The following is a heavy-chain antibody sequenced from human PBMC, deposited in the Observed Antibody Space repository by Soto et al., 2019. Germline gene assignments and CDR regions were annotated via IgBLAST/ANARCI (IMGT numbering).Heavy chain of an antibody. CDR2: IYSSGST. Sequence: SETLSLTCTVTGGTISGYYWTWIRQSAGGGLEWIGRIYSSGSTNYNPSLKSRVTISLDTSMNHFSLRLSSVTAADTAVYYCARGQRFSNWFDPWGQGTLVTVSS. D-gene: IGHD3-3*01. CDR1: GGTISGYY. CDR3: ARGQRFSNWFDP. V-gene: IGHV4-4*07. J-gene: IGHJ5*02.